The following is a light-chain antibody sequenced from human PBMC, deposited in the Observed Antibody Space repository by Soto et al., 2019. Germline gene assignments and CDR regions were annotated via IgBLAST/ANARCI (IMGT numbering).Light chain of an antibody. V-gene: IGLV2-23*01. CDR1: SSDVGNYNL. Sequence: QSVLTQPASVSGSPGQSITISFTGTSSDVGNYNLVSWYQHHPGKAPKLMIYEGSKRPSGVSNRFSGSKSGNTASLTISGLQAEDEADYYCCSFAAGSTPYVFGTGTKVTVL. CDR3: CSFAAGSTPYV. CDR2: EGS. J-gene: IGLJ1*01.